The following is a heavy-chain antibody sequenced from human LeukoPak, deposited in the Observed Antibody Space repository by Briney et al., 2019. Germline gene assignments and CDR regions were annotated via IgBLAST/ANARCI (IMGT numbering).Heavy chain of an antibody. Sequence: GESLKISCKGSGYTFTNYWISWVRQMPGKGLEWMGRIDPSDSYTNYSPSFQGHVSISADKSISTAYLHWSSLKASDTAMYYCARSGIAAAGSRTESHYFYGMDVWGQGTTVTVSS. CDR3: ARSGIAAAGSRTESHYFYGMDV. V-gene: IGHV5-10-1*01. CDR2: IDPSDSYT. J-gene: IGHJ6*02. CDR1: GYTFTNYW. D-gene: IGHD6-13*01.